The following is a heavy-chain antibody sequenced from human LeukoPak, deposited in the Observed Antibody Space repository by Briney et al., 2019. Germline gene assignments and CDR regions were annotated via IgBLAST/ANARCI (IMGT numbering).Heavy chain of an antibody. V-gene: IGHV3-30*18. CDR2: ISYDGSNK. J-gene: IGHJ4*02. CDR1: GFTFSSYG. D-gene: IGHD3-16*01. CDR3: AKSGGVGLRLGESYWPLDY. Sequence: HTGGSLRLSCAASGFTFSSYGMHWVRQAPGKGLEWVAVISYDGSNKYYADSVKGRFTISRDNSKNTLYLQMNSLRAEDTAVYYCAKSGGVGLRLGESYWPLDYWGQGTLVTVSS.